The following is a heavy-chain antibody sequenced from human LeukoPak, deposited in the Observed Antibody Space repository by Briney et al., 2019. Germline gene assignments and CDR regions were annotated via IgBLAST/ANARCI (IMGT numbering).Heavy chain of an antibody. V-gene: IGHV3-7*01. J-gene: IGHJ5*02. CDR3: ARNQPDTGYRPPNL. CDR1: GFTFSTDW. D-gene: IGHD5-12*01. CDR2: IKGDGSEE. Sequence: GGSLRLSCLASGFTFSTDWMTWVRQAPGKGLEWVANIKGDGSEEDYVGSVRGRFIISRDNAKNSLYLQMNNLRVEDTALYYCARNQPDTGYRPPNLWGHGTLVTVSS.